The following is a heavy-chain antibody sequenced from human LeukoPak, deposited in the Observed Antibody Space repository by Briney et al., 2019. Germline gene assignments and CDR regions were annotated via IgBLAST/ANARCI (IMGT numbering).Heavy chain of an antibody. D-gene: IGHD3-22*01. CDR3: ARPYYYDSRIDP. CDR2: IYTSGST. Sequence: PSEALSLTCTVSGGSISGYYWSWIRQPAGKGLEWIGRIYTSGSTNYNPSLKSRLTMSVDTSKNQFSLKLSSVTAADTAVYYCARPYYYDSRIDPWGQGILVTVSS. V-gene: IGHV4-4*07. J-gene: IGHJ5*02. CDR1: GGSISGYY.